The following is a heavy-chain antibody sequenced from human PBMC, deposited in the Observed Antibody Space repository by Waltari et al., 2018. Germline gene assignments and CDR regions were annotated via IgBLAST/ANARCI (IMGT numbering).Heavy chain of an antibody. Sequence: EVQLVESGGGLVQPGGSLRPSWVAPGFLFRSYSMHWVTLAPGKGLEWVSSISGDNSYTYYSGSVKGRFTISRDNAKNSLFLQMNSLRDKDTAIYYCAKEGLGGDRQFDYWGQGTLVSVSS. J-gene: IGHJ4*02. V-gene: IGHV3-21*06. CDR1: GFLFRSYS. CDR3: AKEGLGGDRQFDY. D-gene: IGHD2-21*02. CDR2: ISGDNSYT.